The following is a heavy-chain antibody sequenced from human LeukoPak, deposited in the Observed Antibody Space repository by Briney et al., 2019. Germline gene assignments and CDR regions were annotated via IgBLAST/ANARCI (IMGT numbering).Heavy chain of an antibody. CDR2: IYYSGST. CDR3: ASPRPNYDSSGYRFDY. V-gene: IGHV4-39*01. D-gene: IGHD3-22*01. J-gene: IGHJ4*02. Sequence: SETLSLTCTVSGGSISSSSYYWGWIRQPPGKGLEWIGSIYYSGSTYYNPSLKSRVTISVDTSKNQFSLKLSSVTAADTAVYYCASPRPNYDSSGYRFDYWGQGTLVTVSS. CDR1: GGSISSSSYY.